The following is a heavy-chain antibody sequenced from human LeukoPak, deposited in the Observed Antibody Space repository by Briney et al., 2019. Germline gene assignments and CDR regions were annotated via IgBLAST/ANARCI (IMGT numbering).Heavy chain of an antibody. V-gene: IGHV1-8*01. J-gene: IGHJ5*02. CDR1: GYTFTSYD. D-gene: IGHD3-22*01. Sequence: ASVKVSCKASGYTFTSYDINWVRQATGQGLEWTGWMNPNSGNTGYAQKFQGRVTMTRNTSISTAYMELSSLRSEDTAVYYCATYYYDSSGYYDQNWFDPWGQGTLVTVSS. CDR3: ATYYYDSSGYYDQNWFDP. CDR2: MNPNSGNT.